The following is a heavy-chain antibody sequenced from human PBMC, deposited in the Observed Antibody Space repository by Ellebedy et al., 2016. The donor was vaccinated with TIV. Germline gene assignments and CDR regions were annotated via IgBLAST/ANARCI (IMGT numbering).Heavy chain of an antibody. CDR3: ARDGVPVGVYCRGGSCHEDY. J-gene: IGHJ4*02. Sequence: AASVKVSCKASGYTFTGYYMHWVRQAPGQGLEWMGWSNPNSGGTNYAQKFQGRVTMTRDTSISTAYMELSRLRSDDTAVYYCARDGVPVGVYCRGGSCHEDYWGQGTLVTVSS. D-gene: IGHD2-15*01. CDR1: GYTFTGYY. CDR2: SNPNSGGT. V-gene: IGHV1-2*02.